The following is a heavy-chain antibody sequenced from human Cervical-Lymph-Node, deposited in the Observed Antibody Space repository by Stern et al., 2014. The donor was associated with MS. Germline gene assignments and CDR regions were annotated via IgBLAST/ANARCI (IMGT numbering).Heavy chain of an antibody. CDR1: GGTFSSYA. V-gene: IGHV1-69*01. D-gene: IGHD5-18*01. J-gene: IGHJ3*02. Sequence: VQLVQSGAEVKKPGSSVKVSCKASGGTFSSYAISWVRQAPGQGLEWMGGIIPIFGTAHYAQKFQGRVTITADESTSTAYMELSSLRSEDTAVYYCAREYRGRRPRIQLWDHDAFDIWGQGTMVTVSS. CDR3: AREYRGRRPRIQLWDHDAFDI. CDR2: IIPIFGTA.